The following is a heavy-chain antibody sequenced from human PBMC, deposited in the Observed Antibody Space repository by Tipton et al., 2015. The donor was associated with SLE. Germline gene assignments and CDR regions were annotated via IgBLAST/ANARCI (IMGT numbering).Heavy chain of an antibody. J-gene: IGHJ4*02. CDR2: INHSGST. V-gene: IGHV4-34*01. D-gene: IGHD3-16*01. Sequence: TLSLTCAVHGGSFSGYYCSWIRQPPGKGLEWIGEINHSGSTNYNPSLKSRVTISVDTSKNQFSLKLSSVTAADTAVYYCARGTMGDHDYWGQRTLVTVSS. CDR3: ARGTMGDHDY. CDR1: GGSFSGYY.